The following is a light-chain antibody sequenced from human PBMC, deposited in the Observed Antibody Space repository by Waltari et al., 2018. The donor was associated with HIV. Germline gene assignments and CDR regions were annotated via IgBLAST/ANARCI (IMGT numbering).Light chain of an antibody. CDR1: QTISGF. J-gene: IGKJ4*01. V-gene: IGKV3-11*01. CDR2: DTS. CDR3: QQRKNWPLT. Sequence: EIVLTPSPATLSLSPGESATLSCRASQTISGFLVWYQQKPGQAPRLVMYDTSTRANGIPARFSGSGSGTDFTLTISSLEPEDFAVYYCQQRKNWPLTFGGGTKLEIK.